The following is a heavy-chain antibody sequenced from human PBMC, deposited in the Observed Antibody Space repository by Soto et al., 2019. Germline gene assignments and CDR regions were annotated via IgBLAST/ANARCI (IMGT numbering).Heavy chain of an antibody. D-gene: IGHD3-10*01. CDR2: INHSGST. V-gene: IGHV4-34*01. CDR1: GGSFSGYY. CDR3: ARLKLYYGSGSYDWFDP. J-gene: IGHJ5*02. Sequence: PSETLSLTCAVYGGSFSGYYWSWIRQPPGKGLEWIGEINHSGSTNYNPSLKSRVTISVDTPKNQFSLKLSSVTAADTAVYYCARLKLYYGSGSYDWFDPWGQGTLVTVSS.